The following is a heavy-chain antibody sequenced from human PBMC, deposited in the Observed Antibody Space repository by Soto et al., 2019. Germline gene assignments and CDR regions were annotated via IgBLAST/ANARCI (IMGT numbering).Heavy chain of an antibody. V-gene: IGHV6-1*01. Sequence: SQTLSLTCAISGDSVSSNSAAWNWIRQSPSRGLEWLGRTYYRSKWYNDYAVSVKSRITINPDTSKNQFSLQLNSVTPEDTAVYYCARDSGYYDILTGYSFDYWGQGTLVTVSS. CDR1: GDSVSSNSAA. CDR3: ARDSGYYDILTGYSFDY. J-gene: IGHJ4*02. D-gene: IGHD3-9*01. CDR2: TYYRSKWYN.